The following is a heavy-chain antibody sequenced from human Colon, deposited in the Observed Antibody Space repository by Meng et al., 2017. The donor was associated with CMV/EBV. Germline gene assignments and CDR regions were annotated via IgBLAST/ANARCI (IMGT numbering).Heavy chain of an antibody. J-gene: IGHJ6*02. CDR3: ARHASYCSSTSCPAMDV. D-gene: IGHD2-2*01. CDR2: IYYSGST. CDR1: GGSISSYY. Sequence: SETLSLTCTVSGGSISSYYWSWIRQPPGKGLEWIGYIYYSGSTNYNPSLKSRVTISVDTSKNQFSLKLSSVTAADTAVYYCARHASYCSSTSCPAMDVWGQGTTVTVSS. V-gene: IGHV4-59*01.